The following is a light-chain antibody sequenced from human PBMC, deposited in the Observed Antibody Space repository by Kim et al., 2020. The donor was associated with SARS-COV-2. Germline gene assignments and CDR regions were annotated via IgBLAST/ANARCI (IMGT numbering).Light chain of an antibody. CDR3: NSRDSSGNHVV. CDR1: SLRSYY. Sequence: ALGQTVRITCQGDSLRSYYASWYQQKPGQAPVLVIYGKNNRPSGIPDRFSGSSSGNIASLTITGAQAEDEADYYCNSRDSSGNHVVFGGGTKVTVL. CDR2: GKN. V-gene: IGLV3-19*01. J-gene: IGLJ2*01.